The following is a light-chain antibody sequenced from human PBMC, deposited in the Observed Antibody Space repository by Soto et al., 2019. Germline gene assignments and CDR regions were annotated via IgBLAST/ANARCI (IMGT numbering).Light chain of an antibody. CDR3: QQSYTTPRT. CDR1: QSISNS. V-gene: IGKV1-39*01. CDR2: IAS. J-gene: IGKJ1*01. Sequence: DIQMTQSPSSLSASVGDRVTITCRASQSISNSLNWFQQRPGKAPKLLISIASTSQSGVPSRFSGSGSGTDFTLTITNLQPEDFATYYCQQSYTTPRTFGQGTKVEIK.